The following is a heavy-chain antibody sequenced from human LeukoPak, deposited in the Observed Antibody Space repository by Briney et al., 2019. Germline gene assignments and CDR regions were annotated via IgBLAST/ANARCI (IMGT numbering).Heavy chain of an antibody. J-gene: IGHJ4*02. CDR1: GFTFSSYA. Sequence: PGGSLRLSCAASGFTFSSYAMSWVRQAPGKGLEWVSAISGSGGSTYYADSVKGRFTISRDNSKNTLYLQMNSLRAEDTAVYYCAKDPKAYYYDSSGYYHDYWGQGTLVTVSS. CDR2: ISGSGGST. CDR3: AKDPKAYYYDSSGYYHDY. D-gene: IGHD3-22*01. V-gene: IGHV3-23*01.